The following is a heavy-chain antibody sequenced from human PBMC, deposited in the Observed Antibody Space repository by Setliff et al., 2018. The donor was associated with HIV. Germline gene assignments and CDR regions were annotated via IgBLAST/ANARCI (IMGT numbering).Heavy chain of an antibody. V-gene: IGHV4-38-2*02. CDR3: ASRVYYYDSSGYLREEGFDP. Sequence: SETLSLTCTVSGYSISSGYYWGWIRQPPGKGLEWIGSIYHSGSTYYDPSLKSRVTISVDTSKNQFSLKLSSVTAADAAVYYCASRVYYYDSSGYLREEGFDPWGQGTLVTVSS. J-gene: IGHJ5*02. CDR1: GYSISSGYY. CDR2: IYHSGST. D-gene: IGHD3-22*01.